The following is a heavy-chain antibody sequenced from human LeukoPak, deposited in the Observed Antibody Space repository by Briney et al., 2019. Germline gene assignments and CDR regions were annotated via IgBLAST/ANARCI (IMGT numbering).Heavy chain of an antibody. CDR3: AKSFGWDPHLLWFGELFLPGSHLDY. D-gene: IGHD3-10*01. J-gene: IGHJ4*02. V-gene: IGHV3-30*02. CDR1: GFTFGTYS. CDR2: IRYDGSNK. Sequence: GGSLRLSCAASGFTFGTYSMNWVRQAPGKGLEWVAFIRYDGSNKYYADSVKGRFTISRDNSKNTLYLQMNSLRAEDTAVYYCAKSFGWDPHLLWFGELFLPGSHLDYWGQGTLVTVSS.